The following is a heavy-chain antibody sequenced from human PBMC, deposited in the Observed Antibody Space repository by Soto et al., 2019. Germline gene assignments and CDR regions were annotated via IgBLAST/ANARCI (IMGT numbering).Heavy chain of an antibody. CDR3: ARGVGGWIELWT. Sequence: QVQLVESGGGVVQPGRSLRLSCAASGFTFSSYVMHWVRQAPGKGLEWVAVISYDGSNKYYSDSVKGRFTISRDKSKNTLYLQMNSRRAEDTAVYYWARGVGGWIELWTWGQGTLVTVSS. CDR2: ISYDGSNK. D-gene: IGHD5-18*01. J-gene: IGHJ5*02. V-gene: IGHV3-30-3*01. CDR1: GFTFSSYV.